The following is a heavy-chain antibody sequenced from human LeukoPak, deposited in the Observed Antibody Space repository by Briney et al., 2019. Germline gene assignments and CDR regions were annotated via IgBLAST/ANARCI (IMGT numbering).Heavy chain of an antibody. J-gene: IGHJ4*02. CDR1: GGSFSGYY. V-gene: IGHV4-34*01. CDR3: ARRWLHRKGFDY. CDR2: INHSGST. Sequence: SETLSLTCAVYGGSFSGYYWSWIRQPPGKGLEWIGEINHSGSTNYNPSLKSRVTISVDTSKNQFSLKLSSVTAADTAVYYCARRWLHRKGFDYWGQGTLVTVSS. D-gene: IGHD5-24*01.